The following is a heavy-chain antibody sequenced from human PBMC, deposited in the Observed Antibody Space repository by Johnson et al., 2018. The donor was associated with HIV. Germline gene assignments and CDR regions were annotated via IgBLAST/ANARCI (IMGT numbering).Heavy chain of an antibody. CDR2: ISSSGSTI. Sequence: KGLEWVSYISSSGSTISYADSVKGRFTVSRDNPENTLFLQMNSLRAEDTAVYYCARDRIRSSHAFDIWGQGTMVTVSS. D-gene: IGHD6-6*01. V-gene: IGHV3-48*01. CDR3: ARDRIRSSHAFDI. J-gene: IGHJ3*02.